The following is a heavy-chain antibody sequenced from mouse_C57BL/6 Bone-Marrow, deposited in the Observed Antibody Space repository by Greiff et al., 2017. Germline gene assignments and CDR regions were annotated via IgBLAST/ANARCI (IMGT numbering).Heavy chain of an antibody. CDR1: GYTFTNYW. J-gene: IGHJ1*03. CDR2: IYPGGGYT. CDR3: AVYYSNYWYFDV. D-gene: IGHD2-5*01. Sequence: QVQLQQSGAELVRPGTSVKMSCKASGYTFTNYWIGWAKQRPGHGLEWIGDIYPGGGYTNYNAKFKGKATLTADKSSSTAYMQFSSLTSEDSAIYYCAVYYSNYWYFDVWGTGTTVTVSS. V-gene: IGHV1-63*01.